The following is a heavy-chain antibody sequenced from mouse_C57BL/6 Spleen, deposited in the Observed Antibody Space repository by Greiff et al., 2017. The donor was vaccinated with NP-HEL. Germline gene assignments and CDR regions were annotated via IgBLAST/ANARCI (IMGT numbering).Heavy chain of an antibody. CDR2: IDPSDSET. D-gene: IGHD1-1*01. Sequence: QVQLQQSGPELVKPGASVKISCKASGYTFTSYWMHWVKQRPIQGLEWIGNIDPSDSETHYNQKFKDKATLTVDKSSSTAYMQLSSLTSEDSAVYYCARGYYGSSSLSFDYWGQGTTLTVSS. CDR3: ARGYYGSSSLSFDY. CDR1: GYTFTSYW. V-gene: IGHV1-52*01. J-gene: IGHJ2*01.